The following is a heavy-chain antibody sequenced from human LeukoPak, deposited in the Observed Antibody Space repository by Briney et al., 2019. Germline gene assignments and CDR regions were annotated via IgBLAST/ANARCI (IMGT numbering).Heavy chain of an antibody. Sequence: ASVKVSCKASGYTFTGYYMHWVRQAPGQGLEWMGWINPNSGGTNYAQKLQGRVTMTTDTSTSTAYMELRSLRSDDTAVYYCARATLATINPDEYYYYYMDVWGKGTTVTVSS. CDR1: GYTFTGYY. CDR3: ARATLATINPDEYYYYYMDV. CDR2: INPNSGGT. D-gene: IGHD5-12*01. J-gene: IGHJ6*03. V-gene: IGHV1-2*02.